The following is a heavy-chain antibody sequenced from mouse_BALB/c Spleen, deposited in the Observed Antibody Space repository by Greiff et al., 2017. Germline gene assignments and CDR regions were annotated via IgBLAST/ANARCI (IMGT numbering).Heavy chain of an antibody. CDR2: IYPGGGYT. V-gene: IGHV1-63*02. CDR3: ARGTTGAMDY. Sequence: QVQLKQSGAELVKPGASVKISCKASGYTFTNYWLGWVKQRPGHGLEWIGDIYPGGGYTNYNEKFKGKATLTADTSSSTAYMQLSSLTSEDSAVYFCARGTTGAMDYWGQGTSVTVSS. CDR1: GYTFTNYW. D-gene: IGHD1-1*01. J-gene: IGHJ4*01.